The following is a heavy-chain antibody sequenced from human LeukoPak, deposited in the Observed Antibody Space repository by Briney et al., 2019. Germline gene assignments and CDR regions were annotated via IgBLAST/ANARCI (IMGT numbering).Heavy chain of an antibody. CDR2: ISGSGGST. D-gene: IGHD5-24*01. Sequence: GGSLRLSCAASGFTFSSYAMSWVRQAPGKGLEWVSAISGSGGSTYYADSVKGRFTISRDNSKNTLYLQMNSLRAEVTAVYYCAKGRWLQFRGALGYWGQGTLVTVSS. CDR1: GFTFSSYA. V-gene: IGHV3-23*01. CDR3: AKGRWLQFRGALGY. J-gene: IGHJ4*02.